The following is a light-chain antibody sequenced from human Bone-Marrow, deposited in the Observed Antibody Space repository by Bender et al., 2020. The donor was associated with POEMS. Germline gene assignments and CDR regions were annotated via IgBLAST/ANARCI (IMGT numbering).Light chain of an antibody. CDR2: GYN. V-gene: IGLV1-40*01. CDR3: QSYDNSLGGWV. CDR1: SSNIGSNI. J-gene: IGLJ3*02. Sequence: QSVLTQPPSASGTPGQSVIMSCSGSSSNIGSNIVNWYQHLPGTAPKLLIYGYNNRPSGVPDRFSGSKSGTSASLAITGLQAEDEGDYYCQSYDNSLGGWVFGGGTKLTVL.